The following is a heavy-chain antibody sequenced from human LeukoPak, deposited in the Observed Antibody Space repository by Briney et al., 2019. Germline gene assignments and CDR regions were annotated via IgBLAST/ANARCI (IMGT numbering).Heavy chain of an antibody. CDR1: GFTFSSYA. CDR2: ISGSGGST. J-gene: IGHJ4*02. V-gene: IGHV3-23*01. Sequence: GVLRLSCAASGFTFSSYAMSWVRQAPGKGLEWVSAISGSGGSTYYADSVKGRFTISRDNSKNTLYLLMNSLRAEDTAVYYCAKGATVTTDFDYWGQGTLVTVSS. CDR3: AKGATVTTDFDY. D-gene: IGHD4-17*01.